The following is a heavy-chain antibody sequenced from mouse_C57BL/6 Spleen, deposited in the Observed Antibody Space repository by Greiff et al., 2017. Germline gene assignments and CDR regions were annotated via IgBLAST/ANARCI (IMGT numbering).Heavy chain of an antibody. Sequence: EVKLQESGGDLVKPGGSLKLSCAASGFTFSSYGMSWVRQTPDKRLEWVATISSGGSYTYYPDSVKGRFTISRDNAKNTLYLQMSSLKSEDTAMYYCASGGNGNYYFDYWGQGTTRTVSS. CDR2: ISSGGSYT. CDR1: GFTFSSYG. CDR3: ASGGNGNYYFDY. D-gene: IGHD2-1*01. J-gene: IGHJ2*01. V-gene: IGHV5-6*01.